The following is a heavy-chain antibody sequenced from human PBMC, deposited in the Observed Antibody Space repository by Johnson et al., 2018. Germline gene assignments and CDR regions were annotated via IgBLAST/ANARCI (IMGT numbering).Heavy chain of an antibody. CDR2: ISGSGGST. D-gene: IGHD2/OR15-2a*01. CDR3: ARRINSAFDI. J-gene: IGHJ3*02. Sequence: VQLVQSGGGLVQPGGSLRLSCAASGFTCSSYAMSWVRQAPGKGLEWVSAISGSGGSTYYADSVKGRFNISRDNAKNSLYLQMNSLGAEDTAVNYCARRINSAFDIWGQGTMVTVSS. V-gene: IGHV3-23*04. CDR1: GFTCSSYA.